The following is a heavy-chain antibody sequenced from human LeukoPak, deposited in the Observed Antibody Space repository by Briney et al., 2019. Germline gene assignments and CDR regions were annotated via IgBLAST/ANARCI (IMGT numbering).Heavy chain of an antibody. CDR3: ARATVVVTINWFDP. CDR1: EFTFSSFP. V-gene: IGHV3-30-3*01. Sequence: SGGSLRLSCAASEFTFSSFPMHWVRQAPGKGLEWVAVISYDGSNKYYADSVKGRFTISRDNSKNTLYLQMNSLRTEDTAVYYCARATVVVTINWFDPWGQGTLVTVS. CDR2: ISYDGSNK. J-gene: IGHJ5*02. D-gene: IGHD3-22*01.